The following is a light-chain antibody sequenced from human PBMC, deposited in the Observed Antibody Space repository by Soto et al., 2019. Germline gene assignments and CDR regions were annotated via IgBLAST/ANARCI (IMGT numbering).Light chain of an antibody. Sequence: EIVLTQSPATLSLSPGERATLSCRASQSVNSRLAWYHQKPGQTPRLLIYDASTRATGIPTRFSGSGSGTDFTLTISSLQSEDFAVYYCQQYNNWPWTFGQGTKVDIK. V-gene: IGKV3-15*01. CDR3: QQYNNWPWT. J-gene: IGKJ1*01. CDR1: QSVNSR. CDR2: DAS.